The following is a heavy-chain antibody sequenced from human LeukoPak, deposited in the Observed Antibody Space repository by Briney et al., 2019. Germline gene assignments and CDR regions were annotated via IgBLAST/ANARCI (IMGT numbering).Heavy chain of an antibody. CDR1: GYTFTGYY. J-gene: IGHJ5*02. CDR2: INPNSGGT. V-gene: IGHV1-2*02. Sequence: ASVKVSCKASGYTFTGYYMHCVRQAPGQGLEWMGWINPNSGGTNYAQKFQGRVTMTRDTSISTAYMELSRLRSEDTAVYYCARDQGSGWLNWFDPWGQGTLVTVSS. D-gene: IGHD6-19*01. CDR3: ARDQGSGWLNWFDP.